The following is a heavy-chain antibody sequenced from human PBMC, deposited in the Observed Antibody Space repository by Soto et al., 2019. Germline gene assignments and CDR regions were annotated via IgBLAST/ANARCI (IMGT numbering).Heavy chain of an antibody. CDR1: GGSISGYY. CDR3: ARQSSSREYYFDY. CDR2: IYYSGST. V-gene: IGHV4-59*08. Sequence: QVQLQESGPGLVKPSETLSLTCTVSGGSISGYYWTWIRRPPGRGLEWIGNIYYSGSTHYNPSLNSPVTTSLDTSKNQFSLRLSSVSATDTAVYYCARQSSSREYYFDYWGQGTLVTVSS. J-gene: IGHJ4*02.